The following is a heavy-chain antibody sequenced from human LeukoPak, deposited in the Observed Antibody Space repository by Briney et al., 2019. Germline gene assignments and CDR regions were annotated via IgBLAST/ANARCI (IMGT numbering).Heavy chain of an antibody. V-gene: IGHV3-15*04. J-gene: IGHJ4*02. CDR2: IESKTDGGTT. Sequence: GGSLRLSCAASGFTFSNDWMSWVRQAPGKGREGVGRIESKTDGGTTDYAAPVKGRFTISRDDSTNTLYLQMNSLKSEDTAVYYCTTYGSGRKFDYWGQGILVTVSS. CDR3: TTYGSGRKFDY. D-gene: IGHD3-10*01. CDR1: GFTFSNDW.